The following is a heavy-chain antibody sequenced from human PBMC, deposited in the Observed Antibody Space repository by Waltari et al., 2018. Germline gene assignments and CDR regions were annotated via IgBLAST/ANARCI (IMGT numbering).Heavy chain of an antibody. Sequence: EVQLVESGGGLVQPGGSLRLSCAASGFTFSSYWMHWVRQAPGKGLVWVSRINSDGSRTSYADSVKGRFTISRDNAKNTLYLQMNSLRAEDTAVYYCAAGGVVTKGGAFDIWGQGTMVTVSS. CDR3: AAGGVVTKGGAFDI. J-gene: IGHJ3*02. V-gene: IGHV3-74*01. CDR1: GFTFSSYW. D-gene: IGHD3-3*01. CDR2: INSDGSRT.